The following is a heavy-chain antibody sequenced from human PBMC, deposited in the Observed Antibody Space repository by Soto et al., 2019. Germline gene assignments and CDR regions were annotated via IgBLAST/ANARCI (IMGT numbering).Heavy chain of an antibody. V-gene: IGHV3-23*01. Sequence: EVQLLESGGGLVQPGGSLRLSCAASGFTFSSYAMSWVRQAPGKGLEWVSAISGSGGSTYYADSVKGRFTISRDNSKNTLYLQMNSLRAEDTAVYYCAKERGYYDSSGYCPLGFWGQGTLVTVSS. CDR2: ISGSGGST. CDR3: AKERGYYDSSGYCPLGF. J-gene: IGHJ4*02. CDR1: GFTFSSYA. D-gene: IGHD3-22*01.